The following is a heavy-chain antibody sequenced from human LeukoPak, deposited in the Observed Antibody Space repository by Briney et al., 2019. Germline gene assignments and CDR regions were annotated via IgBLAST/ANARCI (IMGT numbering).Heavy chain of an antibody. D-gene: IGHD1-26*01. Sequence: GGSLRLSCVASGFTFSSYAMSWVRQAPGKRLEWVSTISGSGGTTYHADSVKGRFTISRDNSKNTLYVQMNSLRAEDTAIYYCAKRLSSGSYFAAFDYWGQGTLVIVSS. CDR2: ISGSGGTT. CDR1: GFTFSSYA. V-gene: IGHV3-23*01. J-gene: IGHJ4*02. CDR3: AKRLSSGSYFAAFDY.